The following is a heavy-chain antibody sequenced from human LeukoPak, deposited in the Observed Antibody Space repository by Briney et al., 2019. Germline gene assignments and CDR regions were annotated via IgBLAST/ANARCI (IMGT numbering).Heavy chain of an antibody. CDR3: AMSRGGTAAAGFY. V-gene: IGHV4-34*01. CDR2: INHSGST. Sequence: SETLSLTCAVYGGSFSGYYWSWIRQPPGKGLEWIGEINHSGSTNYNPSLKSRVTISVDTSKNQFSLKLSSVTAADTAVYYCAMSRGGTAAAGFYWGQGALVTVSS. J-gene: IGHJ4*02. D-gene: IGHD6-13*01. CDR1: GGSFSGYY.